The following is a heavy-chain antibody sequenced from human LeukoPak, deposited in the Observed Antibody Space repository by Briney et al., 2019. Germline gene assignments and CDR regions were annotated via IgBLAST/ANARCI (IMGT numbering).Heavy chain of an antibody. CDR1: GFTFSSYG. J-gene: IGHJ4*02. V-gene: IGHV3-30*02. D-gene: IGHD3-22*01. CDR2: IRYDGSNK. CDR3: AKVRYYDSSGDFGY. Sequence: GGSLRLSCAASGFTFSSYGMHLVRQAPGTGLEWVAFIRYDGSNKYYADSVKGRFAISRDNSENTLYLQMNSLRAEDTAVYYCAKVRYYDSSGDFGYWGQGTRVSVSS.